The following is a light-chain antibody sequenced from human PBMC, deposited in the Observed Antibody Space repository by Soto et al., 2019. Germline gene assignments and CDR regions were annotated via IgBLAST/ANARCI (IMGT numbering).Light chain of an antibody. J-gene: IGLJ1*01. Sequence: LTQPPSASGTPGQRVTISCSGSSXSIGSNNVYWYHQLPGTAPKLLIYRNNQRPSGVPDRFSGSKSGTSASLAISGLRSEDEADYYCAAWDDSVSGYVFGTGTKVTVL. V-gene: IGLV1-47*01. CDR1: SXSIGSNN. CDR2: RNN. CDR3: AAWDDSVSGYV.